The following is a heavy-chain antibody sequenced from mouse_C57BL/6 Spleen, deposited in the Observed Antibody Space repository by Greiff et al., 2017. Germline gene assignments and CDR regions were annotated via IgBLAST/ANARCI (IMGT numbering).Heavy chain of an antibody. CDR3: ARSLLSWAGAMDY. CDR2: INPGSGGT. J-gene: IGHJ4*01. Sequence: VQLQQSGAELVRPGTSVKVSCKASGYAFTNYLIEWVKQRPGQGLEWIGVINPGSGGTNYNEKFKGKATLTADKSSSTAYMQLSSLTSEDSAVYFCARSLLSWAGAMDYWGQGTSVTVSS. V-gene: IGHV1-54*01. D-gene: IGHD1-1*01. CDR1: GYAFTNYL.